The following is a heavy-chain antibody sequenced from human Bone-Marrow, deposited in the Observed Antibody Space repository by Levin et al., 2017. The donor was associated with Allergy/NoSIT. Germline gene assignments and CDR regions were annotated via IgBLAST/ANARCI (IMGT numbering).Heavy chain of an antibody. V-gene: IGHV3-30-3*01. Sequence: GGSLRLSCAASGFTFSSYAMHWVRQAPGKGLEWVAVISYDGSNKYYADSVKGRFTISRDNSKNTLYLQMNSLRAEDTAVYYCARGFGYSSGWYGGYFDYWGQGTLVTVSS. CDR3: ARGFGYSSGWYGGYFDY. J-gene: IGHJ4*02. CDR2: ISYDGSNK. CDR1: GFTFSSYA. D-gene: IGHD6-19*01.